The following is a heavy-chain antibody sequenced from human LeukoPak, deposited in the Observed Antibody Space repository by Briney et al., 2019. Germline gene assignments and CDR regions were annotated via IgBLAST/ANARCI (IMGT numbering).Heavy chain of an antibody. Sequence: GGSLRLSCAASGFTFSSYAMSWVRQAPGKGLEWVSSIGGSGDNTFYADSVKDRFTIPRDNSKNTLFLQMNSLRAEDTAVYCAKGRGTTVTSAANYWGQGTLVTVSS. V-gene: IGHV3-23*01. D-gene: IGHD4-17*01. CDR2: IGGSGDNT. CDR1: GFTFSSYA. J-gene: IGHJ4*02. CDR3: AKGRGTTVTSAANY.